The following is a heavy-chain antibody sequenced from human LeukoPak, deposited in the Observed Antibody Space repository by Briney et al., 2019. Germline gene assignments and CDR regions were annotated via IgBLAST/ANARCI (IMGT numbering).Heavy chain of an antibody. D-gene: IGHD6-6*01. Sequence: SETLSLTCAVYGGSFSGYYWSWIRQPPGKGLDWIGEINHSGSTNYNPSLKSRVTISVDTSKNQFSLKLSSVTAADTAVYYCARGIRYSSSSRWFDPWGQGTLVTVSS. J-gene: IGHJ5*02. CDR2: INHSGST. V-gene: IGHV4-34*01. CDR3: ARGIRYSSSSRWFDP. CDR1: GGSFSGYY.